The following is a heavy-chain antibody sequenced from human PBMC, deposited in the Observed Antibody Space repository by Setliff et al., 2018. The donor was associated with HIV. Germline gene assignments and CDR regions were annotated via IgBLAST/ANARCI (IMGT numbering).Heavy chain of an antibody. D-gene: IGHD3-22*01. V-gene: IGHV3-33*01. CDR2: IWYDGTNK. J-gene: IGHJ3*01. CDR1: GFTFSSYG. Sequence: LRLSCAASGFTFSSYGMHWVRQAPGKGLEWVALIWYDGTNKYYADSVKGRFTISRDSSKNTLYLQMNSLRAEDTAVYHCATGYYYDSKRAFGFWGQGTMVTVSS. CDR3: ATGYYYDSKRAFGF.